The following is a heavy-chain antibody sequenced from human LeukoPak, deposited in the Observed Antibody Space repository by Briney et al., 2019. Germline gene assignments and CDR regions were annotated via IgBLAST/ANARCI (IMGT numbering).Heavy chain of an antibody. D-gene: IGHD6-13*01. V-gene: IGHV5-51*01. Sequence: GESLKISCKGSGDSFTSYWIGWVRQMPGKGLEWMGIIFPGESDTRYSPSFQGQVTTSADNTISTDFLLWSSLKASETAMYYCARHGGYSSSYGYWGQGTLVTVSS. CDR1: GDSFTSYW. CDR2: IFPGESDT. CDR3: ARHGGYSSSYGY. J-gene: IGHJ4*02.